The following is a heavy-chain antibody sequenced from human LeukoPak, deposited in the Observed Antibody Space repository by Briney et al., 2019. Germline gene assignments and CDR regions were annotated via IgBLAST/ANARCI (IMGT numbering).Heavy chain of an antibody. D-gene: IGHD6-19*01. CDR2: ISSSISTI. J-gene: IGHJ4*02. CDR3: ASPYRSGWIDY. CDR1: GPSFSSDS. V-gene: IGHV3-48*02. Sequence: PGRCLRLSCVASGPSFSSDSMNWVRQALEEGLEWVSYISSSISTIYYTDSMKGRFTLSRDNAKHSLYLQMNSLRDEDTAVYYCASPYRSGWIDYWGQGTLVTVSS.